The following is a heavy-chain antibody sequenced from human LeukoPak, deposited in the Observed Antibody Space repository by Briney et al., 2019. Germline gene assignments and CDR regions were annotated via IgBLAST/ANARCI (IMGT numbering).Heavy chain of an antibody. J-gene: IGHJ6*02. CDR1: GFTFSSYA. CDR2: ISGSGGST. CDR3: AKCLGYCSSTSCYRNYCYYYGMDV. V-gene: IGHV3-23*01. Sequence: GGSLRLSCAASGFTFSSYAMSWVRQAPGKGLEWVSAISGSGGSTYYADSVKGRFTISRDNSKNTLYLQMNSLRAEDTAVYYCAKCLGYCSSTSCYRNYCYYYGMDVWGQGTTVTVSS. D-gene: IGHD2-2*02.